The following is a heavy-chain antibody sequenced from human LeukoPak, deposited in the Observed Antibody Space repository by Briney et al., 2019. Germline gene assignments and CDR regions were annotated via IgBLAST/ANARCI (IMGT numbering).Heavy chain of an antibody. D-gene: IGHD6-13*01. J-gene: IGHJ4*02. CDR2: IRSDGSTT. CDR3: ARGRLSSSNWLTGY. CDR1: GFRFTDYD. V-gene: IGHV3-30*02. Sequence: GGSLRLSCAASGFRFTDYDMQWVRQAPGKGLEWVAFIRSDGSTTHYSDSVKGRFTISRDNAKTTVYLQMSGLRADDTGVYYCARGRLSSSNWLTGYWGQGTLVTVSS.